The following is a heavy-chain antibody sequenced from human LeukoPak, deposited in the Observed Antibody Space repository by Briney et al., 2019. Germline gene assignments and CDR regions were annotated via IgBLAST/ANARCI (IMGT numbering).Heavy chain of an antibody. J-gene: IGHJ1*01. CDR3: ARMGRSSGPFQH. Sequence: SETPSLTCTVSGGSISSYYWRWIRQPPGRGREGIGYIFYSGSSNYNPSLKSRVTISVDTSKNQFSLKLSSVTAADTAVCYCARMGRSSGPFQHWGQGTLVTVSS. V-gene: IGHV4-59*01. CDR1: GGSISSYY. CDR2: IFYSGSS. D-gene: IGHD6-25*01.